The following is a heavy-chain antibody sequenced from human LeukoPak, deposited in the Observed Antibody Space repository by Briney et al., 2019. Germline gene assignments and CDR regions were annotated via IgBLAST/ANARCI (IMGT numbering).Heavy chain of an antibody. CDR2: INHSGST. V-gene: IGHV4-34*01. Sequence: SETLSLTCAVYGGSFSGYYWRWIRQPPGKGLEWIGEINHSGSTNYYPSLKGRVTIAVDKSKNQFALRLSSVTAADTAVFYCARVRATGAYDCWGQGTLVPPSS. CDR3: ARVRATGAYDC. D-gene: IGHD1-14*01. J-gene: IGHJ4*02. CDR1: GGSFSGYY.